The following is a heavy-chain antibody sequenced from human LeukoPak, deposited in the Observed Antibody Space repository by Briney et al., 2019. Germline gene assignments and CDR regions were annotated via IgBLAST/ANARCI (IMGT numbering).Heavy chain of an antibody. CDR2: ISSSGGST. CDR3: AKSRGESRGASNY. J-gene: IGHJ4*02. CDR1: GFTFSNYA. Sequence: PGGSLRLSCVVSGFTFSNYAMSWVRQAPGKGLEWVSAISSSGGSTYYADSVKGRFTISRDNSKNTLYLQMNNLRAEDTAVYYCAKSRGESRGASNYWGQGTLVTVSS. V-gene: IGHV3-23*01. D-gene: IGHD1-26*01.